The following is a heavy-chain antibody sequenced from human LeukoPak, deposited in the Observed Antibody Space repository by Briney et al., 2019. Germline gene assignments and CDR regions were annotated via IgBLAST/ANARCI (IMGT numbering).Heavy chain of an antibody. Sequence: ASVKVSCKPSRHTFTDYYIHWVRQAPGPGLEWMGWINPKSGGTKFAQKFQGRVTMTRDTSISTVYMEMSGLTFDDTAMYYCAGLSNVAARPGWFDPWGQGTLVTVSS. V-gene: IGHV1-2*02. CDR3: AGLSNVAARPGWFDP. D-gene: IGHD6-6*01. CDR1: RHTFTDYY. J-gene: IGHJ5*02. CDR2: INPKSGGT.